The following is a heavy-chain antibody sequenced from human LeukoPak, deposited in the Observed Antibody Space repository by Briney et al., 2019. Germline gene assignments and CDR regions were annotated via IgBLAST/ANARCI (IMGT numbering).Heavy chain of an antibody. V-gene: IGHV1-2*02. D-gene: IGHD3-22*01. J-gene: IGHJ3*02. CDR3: ARELDRYYYDSSGYYYSDAFDI. CDR2: INPNSGGT. CDR1: GYTFTGYY. Sequence: ASVKVSCKASGYTFTGYYMHWVRQVPGQGLEWMGWINPNSGGTKYAQKFQGRVTMTRDTSISTAYMELSRLRSDDTAVYYCARELDRYYYDSSGYYYSDAFDIWGQGTMVTVSS.